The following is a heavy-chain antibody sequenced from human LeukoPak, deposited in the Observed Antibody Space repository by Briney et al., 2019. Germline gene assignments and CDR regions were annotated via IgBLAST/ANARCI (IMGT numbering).Heavy chain of an antibody. CDR3: ARVDPHCSGGSCYSHY. Sequence: ASVKVSCKASGYTFTSYGISWVRQAPGQRLEWMGWISAYNGNTNYAQKLQGRVTMTTDTSTSTAYMELRSLRSDARAVYYCARVDPHCSGGSCYSHYWGQGTLVTVSS. V-gene: IGHV1-18*01. J-gene: IGHJ4*02. CDR2: ISAYNGNT. D-gene: IGHD2-15*01. CDR1: GYTFTSYG.